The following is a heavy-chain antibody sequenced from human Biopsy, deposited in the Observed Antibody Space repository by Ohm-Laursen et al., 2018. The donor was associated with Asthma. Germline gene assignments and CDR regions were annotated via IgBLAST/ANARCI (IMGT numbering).Heavy chain of an antibody. CDR3: ARVLESSSWGPYYFFALDV. CDR2: IYSGGTS. J-gene: IGHJ6*02. CDR1: GFTVSRDH. D-gene: IGHD6-13*01. V-gene: IGHV3-53*01. Sequence: GSLRLSCSVSGFTVSRDHMFWVRQAPGKGLEWVSVIYSGGTSDTADSVRGRFTISRDFYKNTLYPQMDSLRAEDTAIYYCARVLESSSWGPYYFFALDVWGQGTPVAVSS.